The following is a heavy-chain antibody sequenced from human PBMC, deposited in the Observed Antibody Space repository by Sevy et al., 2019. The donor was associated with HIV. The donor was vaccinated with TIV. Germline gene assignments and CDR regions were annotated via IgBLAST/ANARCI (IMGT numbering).Heavy chain of an antibody. Sequence: EGSLRLSCAASGFTFSDYYMSWIRQAPGKGLEWVSYISSSGSTIYYADSVKGRFTISRDNAKNSLYLQMNSLRAEDTAIYYCARDYDILTGYRWFDPWGQGTLVTVSS. CDR3: ARDYDILTGYRWFDP. CDR1: GFTFSDYY. V-gene: IGHV3-11*01. J-gene: IGHJ5*02. CDR2: ISSSGSTI. D-gene: IGHD3-9*01.